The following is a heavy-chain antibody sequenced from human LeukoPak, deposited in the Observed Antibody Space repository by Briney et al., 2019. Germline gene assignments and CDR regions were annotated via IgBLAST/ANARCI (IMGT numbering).Heavy chain of an antibody. J-gene: IGHJ4*02. V-gene: IGHV3-23*01. CDR3: ANPHCDSSTIVWNF. CDR2: LSDAGVRI. D-gene: IGHD6-6*01. Sequence: GGSLRLSCIASGFTFRNYGMSWVRQAPGKGLEWVSGLSDAGVRIFYSDSVKGRFTISRDNSKNTLYLQMDSLRAEDTAVYYCANPHCDSSTIVWNFWGQGTLVTVSS. CDR1: GFTFRNYG.